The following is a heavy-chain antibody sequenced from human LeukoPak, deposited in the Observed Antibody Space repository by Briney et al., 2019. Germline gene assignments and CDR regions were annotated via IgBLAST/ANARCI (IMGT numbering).Heavy chain of an antibody. V-gene: IGHV1-46*01. CDR3: ARVYSSSRVEYGMDV. Sequence: EASVTVSFTASGYTFTSYYMHWVRQAPGQGLEWMGIINPSGGSTSYAQKFQGRVTMTRDTSTSTVYMELSSLRSEDTAVYYCARVYSSSRVEYGMDVWGQGTTVTVSS. CDR1: GYTFTSYY. CDR2: INPSGGST. D-gene: IGHD6-6*01. J-gene: IGHJ6*02.